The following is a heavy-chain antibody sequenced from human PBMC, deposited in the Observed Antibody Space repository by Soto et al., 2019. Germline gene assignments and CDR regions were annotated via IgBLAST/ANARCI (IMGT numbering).Heavy chain of an antibody. V-gene: IGHV5-51*01. D-gene: IGHD3-22*01. J-gene: IGHJ4*02. CDR1: GYSFTSYW. CDR3: ARHWYYDSSGYEAVLFDY. CDR2: IYPGDSDT. Sequence: GESLKISCKGSGYSFTSYWIGWVRQMPGKGLEWMGIIYPGDSDTRYSPSFQGQVTISADKSISTAYLQWSSLKASDTAIYYCARHWYYDSSGYEAVLFDYWGQGTLVTVSS.